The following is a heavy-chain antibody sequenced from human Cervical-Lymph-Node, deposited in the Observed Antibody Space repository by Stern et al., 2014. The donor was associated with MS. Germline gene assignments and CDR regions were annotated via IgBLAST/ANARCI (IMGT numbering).Heavy chain of an antibody. V-gene: IGHV1-2*02. CDR2: INPNTGDT. CDR3: ARGGAYYDFWSGYFGRPKSNDVLTEVGWFDP. CDR1: GYTFNAYY. J-gene: IGHJ5*02. D-gene: IGHD3-3*01. Sequence: QVQLVQSGAEVQKPGVSLKVSCRASGYTFNAYYIHWVRQAPGQGLEWMGWINPNTGDTNYAQKFQGRVTMTRDTSISTIYMELTTLRRDDTAVYYCARGGAYYDFWSGYFGRPKSNDVLTEVGWFDPWGQGTLVIVSS.